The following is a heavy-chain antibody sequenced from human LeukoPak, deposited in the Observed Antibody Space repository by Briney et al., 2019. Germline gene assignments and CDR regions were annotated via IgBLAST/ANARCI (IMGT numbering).Heavy chain of an antibody. CDR2: IIPIFGTA. CDR3: ARARRITMIVVVEGDWFDP. J-gene: IGHJ5*02. V-gene: IGHV1-69*05. CDR1: GGTFSSYA. D-gene: IGHD3-22*01. Sequence: SVKVSCKASGGTFSSYAISWVRQAPGQGLEWMGRIIPIFGTANYAQKFQGRVTITTDESTSTAYMELSRLRSEDTAVYYCARARRITMIVVVEGDWFDPWGQGTLVTVSS.